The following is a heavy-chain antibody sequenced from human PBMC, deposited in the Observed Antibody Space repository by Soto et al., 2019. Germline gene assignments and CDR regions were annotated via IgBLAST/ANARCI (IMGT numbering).Heavy chain of an antibody. CDR2: INHSGST. J-gene: IGHJ6*02. CDR3: ARVPRGYYYGSGSYYKLDV. D-gene: IGHD3-10*01. Sequence: PSETLSLTCAVYGGSFSGYYWSWIRQPPGKGLEWIGEINHSGSTNYNPSLKSRVTISVDTSKNQFSLKLSSVTADDTAVYYCARVPRGYYYGSGSYYKLDVWGQGTTVTVSS. V-gene: IGHV4-34*01. CDR1: GGSFSGYY.